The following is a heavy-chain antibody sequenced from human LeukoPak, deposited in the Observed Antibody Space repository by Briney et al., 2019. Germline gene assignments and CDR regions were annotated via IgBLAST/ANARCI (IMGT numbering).Heavy chain of an antibody. Sequence: GASVKVSCKASGYTFTSYGISWARQAPGQGLEWMGWISAYNGNTNYAQKLQGRVTMTTVTSTSTAYMELRSLRSDDTAVYYCARDPWELLRAPFDYWGQGTLVTVSS. CDR1: GYTFTSYG. CDR2: ISAYNGNT. D-gene: IGHD1-26*01. CDR3: ARDPWELLRAPFDY. J-gene: IGHJ4*02. V-gene: IGHV1-18*01.